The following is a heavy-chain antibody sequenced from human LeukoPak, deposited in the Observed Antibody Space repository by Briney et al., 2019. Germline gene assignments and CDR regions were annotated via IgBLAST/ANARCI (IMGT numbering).Heavy chain of an antibody. J-gene: IGHJ5*02. CDR2: IYYSGSS. Sequence: SSETLSLTCTVSGGSISSHYWSWIRQPPGKGLEWIGYIYYSGSSKYNPSLKSRVTISVDTSKNQFSLKLSSVTAADTAVYYCARLYESSGYTNWLDPWGQGTLVTVSS. V-gene: IGHV4-59*11. CDR1: GGSISSHY. D-gene: IGHD3-22*01. CDR3: ARLYESSGYTNWLDP.